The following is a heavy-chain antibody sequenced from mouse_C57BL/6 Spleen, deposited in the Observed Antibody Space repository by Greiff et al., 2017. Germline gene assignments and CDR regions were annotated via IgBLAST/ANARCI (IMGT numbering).Heavy chain of an antibody. CDR2: IHPNSGST. V-gene: IGHV1-64*01. Sequence: QVQLKQPGAELVKPGASVKLSCKASGYTFTSYWMHWVKQRPGQGLEWIGMIHPNSGSTNYNEKFKSKATLTVDKSSSTAYMQLSSLTSEDSAVYYCARGYYGSGWYFDVWGTGTTVTVPS. CDR3: ARGYYGSGWYFDV. D-gene: IGHD1-1*01. CDR1: GYTFTSYW. J-gene: IGHJ1*03.